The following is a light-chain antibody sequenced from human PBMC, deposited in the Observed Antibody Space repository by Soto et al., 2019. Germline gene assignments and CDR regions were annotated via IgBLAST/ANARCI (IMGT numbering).Light chain of an antibody. CDR3: NSYTSSRTLV. CDR2: EVS. Sequence: QSALTQPASVSGSPGQSITISCTGTSSDVGGYNFVSWYQQHPGKAPKLMIYEVSNRPSGVSNRFSGSKSGNTASLTISGLQAEDEADYYCNSYTSSRTLVFGGWTQLTVL. J-gene: IGLJ3*02. CDR1: SSDVGGYNF. V-gene: IGLV2-14*01.